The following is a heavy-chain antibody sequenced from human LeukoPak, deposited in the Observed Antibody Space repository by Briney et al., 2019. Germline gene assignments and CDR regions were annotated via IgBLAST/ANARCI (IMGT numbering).Heavy chain of an antibody. CDR3: ARNRYYGSSGYLDFDY. V-gene: IGHV1-18*04. Sequence: ASVKVSCKASDYTFTTYGISWVRQAPGQGLEWLGWISAHNGNTKYAQKFQGRFTMTTDTFRSTAYMELRSLRSDDTAVYYCARNRYYGSSGYLDFDYWGQGTLVTVSS. D-gene: IGHD3-22*01. J-gene: IGHJ4*02. CDR1: DYTFTTYG. CDR2: ISAHNGNT.